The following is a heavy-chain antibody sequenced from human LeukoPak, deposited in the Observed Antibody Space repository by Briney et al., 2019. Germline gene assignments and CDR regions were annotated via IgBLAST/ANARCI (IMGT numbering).Heavy chain of an antibody. Sequence: GSLRLSCAASGFTFSSYGMHWVRQAPGKGLEWVAFIRYDGSNKYYADSVKGRFTISRDNSKNTLYLQMNSLRAEDTAVYYCAKDRYGSGSYYNFDYWGQGTLVTVSS. CDR2: IRYDGSNK. D-gene: IGHD3-10*01. CDR3: AKDRYGSGSYYNFDY. J-gene: IGHJ4*02. V-gene: IGHV3-30*02. CDR1: GFTFSSYG.